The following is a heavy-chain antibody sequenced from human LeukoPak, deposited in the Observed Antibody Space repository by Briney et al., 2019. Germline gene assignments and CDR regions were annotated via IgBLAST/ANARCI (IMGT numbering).Heavy chain of an antibody. CDR1: GFTFSSYS. CDR3: ARDPGYYYDSSGVRGLDDY. CDR2: ISSSSSYI. V-gene: IGHV3-21*01. D-gene: IGHD3-22*01. Sequence: GGSLRLSCAASGFTFSSYSMNWVRQAPGKGLEWVPSISSSSSYIYYADSVKGRFTISRDNAKNSLYLQMNSLRAEDTAVYYCARDPGYYYDSSGVRGLDDYWGQGTLVTVSS. J-gene: IGHJ4*02.